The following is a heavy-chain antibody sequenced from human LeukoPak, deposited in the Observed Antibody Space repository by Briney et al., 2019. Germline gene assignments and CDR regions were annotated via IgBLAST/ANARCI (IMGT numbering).Heavy chain of an antibody. CDR1: GGPFSGYY. CDR2: INHSGST. V-gene: IGHV4-34*01. Sequence: PSETLSLTCAVYGGPFSGYYWSWIRQPPGKGLEWIGEINHSGSTNYNPSLKSRVTISVDTSKNQFSLKLSSVTAADTAVYYCARLLDPAPSVHTSGGWGQGTLVTVSS. J-gene: IGHJ4*02. D-gene: IGHD6-25*01. CDR3: ARLLDPAPSVHTSGG.